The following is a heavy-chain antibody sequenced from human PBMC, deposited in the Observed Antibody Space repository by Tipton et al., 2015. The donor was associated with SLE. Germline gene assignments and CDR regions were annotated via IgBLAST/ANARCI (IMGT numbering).Heavy chain of an antibody. CDR2: IDYSGTT. V-gene: IGHV4-59*01. J-gene: IGHJ2*01. Sequence: TLSLTCTVSRASFSTYSWAWIRQPPGKSLEWIAYIDYSGTTNYNPSLKSRVAMSLDTSKNQFSLKLTSVTAADTAVYYCASVIPYYWYFDLWGRGTLITVSS. CDR1: RASFSTYS. CDR3: ASVIPYYWYFDL. D-gene: IGHD2-21*01.